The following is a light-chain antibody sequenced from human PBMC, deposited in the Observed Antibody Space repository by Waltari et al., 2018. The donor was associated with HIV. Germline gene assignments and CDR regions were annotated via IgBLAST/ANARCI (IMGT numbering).Light chain of an antibody. CDR1: QSVIGTL. CDR2: GVS. V-gene: IGKV3-20*02. CDR3: QEYGGWPYS. J-gene: IGKJ5*01. Sequence: EIVLTQSPASLSLSQGESATVSCRASQSVIGTLLAWYQQRPGHAPRRLIHGVSGRAVCVPGRFCGSGSGTEFNFTSSRLGPDDFAVYYWQEYGGWPYSVGQWTRVE.